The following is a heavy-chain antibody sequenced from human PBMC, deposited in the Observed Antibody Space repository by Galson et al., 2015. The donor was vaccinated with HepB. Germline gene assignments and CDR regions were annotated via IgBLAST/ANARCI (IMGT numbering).Heavy chain of an antibody. V-gene: IGHV3-66*04. CDR3: ARPGIAVAGTADY. D-gene: IGHD6-19*01. CDR1: GFTVSSNY. CDR2: IYSGGST. Sequence: LRLSCAASGFTVSSNYMSWVRQAPGKGLEWVSVIYSGGSTYYADSVKGRFTISRDNSKNTLYLQMNSLRAEDTAVYYCARPGIAVAGTADYWGQGTLVTVSS. J-gene: IGHJ4*02.